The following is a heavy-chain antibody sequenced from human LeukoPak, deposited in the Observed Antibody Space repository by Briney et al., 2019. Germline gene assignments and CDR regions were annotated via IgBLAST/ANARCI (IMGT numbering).Heavy chain of an antibody. D-gene: IGHD6-19*01. CDR1: GCSFTSYW. Sequence: GASLLIPSQGSGCSFTSYWISWVRRMPGKGLEWMGRIDPSDSYTNYSPSFQGHVTISADKSISTAYPQWSILKASDTAMYYCARTPLYSSGWYHTDYWGQGTLVTVSS. V-gene: IGHV5-10-1*01. CDR2: IDPSDSYT. CDR3: ARTPLYSSGWYHTDY. J-gene: IGHJ4*02.